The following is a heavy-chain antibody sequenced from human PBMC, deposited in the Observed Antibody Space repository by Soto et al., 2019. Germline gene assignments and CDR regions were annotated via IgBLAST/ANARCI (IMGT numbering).Heavy chain of an antibody. J-gene: IGHJ4*02. D-gene: IGHD6-19*01. V-gene: IGHV1-69*04. CDR2: IIPILGIA. CDR1: GGTFSSYT. CDR3: AREVWQWLFADY. Sequence: SVKVSCKASGGTFSSYTISWVRQAPGQGLEWKGRIIPILGIANYAQKFQGRVKITADKSTSTAYMELSSLISEDTAVYYCAREVWQWLFADYWGQGTLVTVSS.